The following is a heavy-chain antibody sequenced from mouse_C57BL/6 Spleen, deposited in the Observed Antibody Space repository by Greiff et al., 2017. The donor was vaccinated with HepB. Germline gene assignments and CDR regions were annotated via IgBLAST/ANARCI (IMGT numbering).Heavy chain of an antibody. D-gene: IGHD2-4*01. CDR3: ARHERDYDVGYAMDY. Sequence: EVMLVESGGDLVKPGGSLKLSCAASGFTFSSYGMSWVRQTPDKRLEWVATISSGGSYTYYPDSVKGRFTISRDNAKNTLYLQMSSLKSEDTAMYYCARHERDYDVGYAMDYWGQGTSVTVSS. J-gene: IGHJ4*01. CDR2: ISSGGSYT. CDR1: GFTFSSYG. V-gene: IGHV5-6*02.